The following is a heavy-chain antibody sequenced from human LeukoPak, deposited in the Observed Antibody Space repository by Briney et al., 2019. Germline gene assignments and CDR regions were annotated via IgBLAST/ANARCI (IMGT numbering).Heavy chain of an antibody. J-gene: IGHJ4*02. CDR1: GFTFSSYS. D-gene: IGHD3-10*01. Sequence: GGSLRLSCAASGFTFSSYSMNWVRQAPGKGLEWVSSISSSSSYIYYADSVKGRYTISRDNARNSLYLQMNSLRAEDTAVYYCAREADYYGSGFDYWAREPWSPSP. V-gene: IGHV3-21*04. CDR2: ISSSSSYI. CDR3: AREADYYGSGFDY.